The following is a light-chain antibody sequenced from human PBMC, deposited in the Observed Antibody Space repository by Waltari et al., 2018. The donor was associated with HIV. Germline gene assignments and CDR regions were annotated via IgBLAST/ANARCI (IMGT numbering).Light chain of an antibody. J-gene: IGLJ1*01. CDR1: SSDVGGYNY. CDR2: EVS. Sequence: QSALTQPASVSGSPGQSLTISCTGTSSDVGGYNYVPGYQQTPGNAPKLMIYEVSNRPSGVSNRFSGSKSGNSASLTISGLQAEDEADYYCTSYTSSSTYVFGTGTKVTVL. CDR3: TSYTSSSTYV. V-gene: IGLV2-14*01.